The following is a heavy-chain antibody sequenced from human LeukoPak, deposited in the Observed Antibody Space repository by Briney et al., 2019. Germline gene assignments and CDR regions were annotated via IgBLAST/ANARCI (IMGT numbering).Heavy chain of an antibody. D-gene: IGHD2-15*01. CDR3: ARDLLNPDY. V-gene: IGHV3-30*04. Sequence: GGSLRLSCAASGFTFSSYAMHWVRQAPGKGLEWVAVISYDGSNKYYADSVKGRFTISRDNSKNTLYLQMNSLRAEDTAVYYCARDLLNPDYWGQGTLVTVSS. CDR1: GFTFSSYA. J-gene: IGHJ4*02. CDR2: ISYDGSNK.